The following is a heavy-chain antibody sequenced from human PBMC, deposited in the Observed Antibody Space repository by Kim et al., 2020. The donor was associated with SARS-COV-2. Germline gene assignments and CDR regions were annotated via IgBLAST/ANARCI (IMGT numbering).Heavy chain of an antibody. Sequence: GGSLRLSCAASGFTFSSYGMHWVRQAPGKGLEWLALISYDGSNKYYADSVKGRFTISRDNSKSTLYLQMNSLRGEDTAVYYCAKDLKMQWLAYYYYYYGMDVWGQGTTVTVSS. J-gene: IGHJ6*02. CDR3: AKDLKMQWLAYYYYYYGMDV. V-gene: IGHV3-30*18. CDR1: GFTFSSYG. D-gene: IGHD6-19*01. CDR2: ISYDGSNK.